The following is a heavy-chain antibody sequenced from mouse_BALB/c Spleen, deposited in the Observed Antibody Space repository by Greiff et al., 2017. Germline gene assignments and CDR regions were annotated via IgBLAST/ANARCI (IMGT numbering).Heavy chain of an antibody. Sequence: QVQLQQSGAELVRPGASVKMSCKASGYTFTSYWMHWVKQRPGQGLEWIGYINPSTGYTEYNQKFKDKATLTADKSSSTAYMQLSSLTSEDSAVYYCARFPLLRYAMDYWGQGTSVTVSS. CDR2: INPSTGYT. V-gene: IGHV1-4*01. J-gene: IGHJ4*01. CDR3: ARFPLLRYAMDY. CDR1: GYTFTSYW. D-gene: IGHD1-2*01.